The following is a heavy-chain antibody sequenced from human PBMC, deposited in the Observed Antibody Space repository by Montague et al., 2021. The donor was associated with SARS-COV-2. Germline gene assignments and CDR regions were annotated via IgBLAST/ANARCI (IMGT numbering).Heavy chain of an antibody. CDR1: GGSISSYY. CDR3: ARGGGCGKKYSVDC. Sequence: SETLSLTCTVSGGSISSYYWSWIRQPPGKGLEWIGYIYYSGSTNYNPSLKSRVTISVDTSKNQFSLKLSSVTAADTAVYYCARGGGCGKKYSVDCWGQGTLVTVSS. CDR2: IYYSGST. D-gene: IGHD2/OR15-2a*01. V-gene: IGHV4-59*01. J-gene: IGHJ4*02.